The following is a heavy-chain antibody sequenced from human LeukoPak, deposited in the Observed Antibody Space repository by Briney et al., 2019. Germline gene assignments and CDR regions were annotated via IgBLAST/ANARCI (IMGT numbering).Heavy chain of an antibody. CDR2: IIPIFGTA. Sequence: SVKVSCKASGGTFSSYAISWVRQAPGQGLEWMGGIIPIFGTANYAQKLQGRVTMTTDTSTSTAYMELRSLRSDDTAVYYCARDKGKYSSSWYRYLVEARGAFDIWGQGTMVTVSS. D-gene: IGHD6-13*01. CDR3: ARDKGKYSSSWYRYLVEARGAFDI. V-gene: IGHV1-69*05. J-gene: IGHJ3*02. CDR1: GGTFSSYA.